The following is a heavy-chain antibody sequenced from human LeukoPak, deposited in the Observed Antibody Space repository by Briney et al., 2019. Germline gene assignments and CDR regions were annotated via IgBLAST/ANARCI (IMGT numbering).Heavy chain of an antibody. V-gene: IGHV3-53*01. D-gene: IGHD3-3*01. J-gene: IGHJ6*02. CDR3: AREPWSANYCYGMDV. CDR2: IYSGGST. Sequence: GGSLRLSCAASDFTVSNNYMNWVRQAPGKGLEWVSVIYSGGSTYYADSEKGRFTISRDNSKNTVFLQMSSLRAEDTAVYYCAREPWSANYCYGMDVWGQGTTVIVS. CDR1: DFTVSNNY.